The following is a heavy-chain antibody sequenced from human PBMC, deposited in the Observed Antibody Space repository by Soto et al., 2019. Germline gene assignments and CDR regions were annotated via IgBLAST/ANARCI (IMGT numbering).Heavy chain of an antibody. Sequence: ITLKESGPTRVRPTQTLALTCTFSGFSLTTSGVGVGWIRKTPGKALEWLAVIYWDDDKRYSPSLKSRLTITKDTSKNQVVLTMADMDPVDTATYFCAHRGYMYGNWDHGYFDYWGQGTLVTVSS. CDR2: IYWDDDK. J-gene: IGHJ4*02. CDR1: GFSLTTSGVG. CDR3: AHRGYMYGNWDHGYFDY. D-gene: IGHD5-18*01. V-gene: IGHV2-5*02.